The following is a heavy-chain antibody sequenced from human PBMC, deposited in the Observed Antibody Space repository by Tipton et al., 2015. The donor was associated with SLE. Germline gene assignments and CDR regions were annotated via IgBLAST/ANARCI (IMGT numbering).Heavy chain of an antibody. J-gene: IGHJ4*02. Sequence: SLRFSCAASGFTFSSYGMHWVRQAPGKGLEWVAVIWYDGSNKYYADSVKGRFTISRDNSKNTLYLQMNSLRAEDTAVYYCAKEWAVTSYFDYWGQGTLVTVSS. CDR3: AKEWAVTSYFDY. V-gene: IGHV3-33*06. D-gene: IGHD4-17*01. CDR2: IWYDGSNK. CDR1: GFTFSSYG.